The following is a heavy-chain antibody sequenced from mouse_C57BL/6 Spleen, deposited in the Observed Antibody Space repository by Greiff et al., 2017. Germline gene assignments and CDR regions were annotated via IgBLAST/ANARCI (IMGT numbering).Heavy chain of an antibody. CDR2: IDPNSGGT. Sequence: VQLQQPGAELVKPGASVKLSCKASGYTFTSYWMHWVKQRPGRGLEWIGRIDPNSGGTTYNEKFKSKATLTVDKPSSPAYMQLSSLTSEDSAVYYCATVTAQATGHAMDYWGQGTSVTVSS. D-gene: IGHD3-2*02. CDR1: GYTFTSYW. J-gene: IGHJ4*01. CDR3: ATVTAQATGHAMDY. V-gene: IGHV1-72*01.